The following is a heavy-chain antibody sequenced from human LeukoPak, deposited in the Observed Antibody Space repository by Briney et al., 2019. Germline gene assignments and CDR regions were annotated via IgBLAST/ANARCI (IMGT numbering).Heavy chain of an antibody. D-gene: IGHD3-10*01. J-gene: IGHJ6*03. V-gene: IGHV4-4*07. CDR3: ARSYGSGSYYDYMDV. CDR2: IYTSGST. Sequence: SETLSLTCTVSGGSISSYYWSWIRQPAGKGLEWIGRIYTSGSTNYNPSLKSRVTMSVDTSKNQFSLKLSSVTAADTAVYYCARSYGSGSYYDYMDVWGKGTTVTVSS. CDR1: GGSISSYY.